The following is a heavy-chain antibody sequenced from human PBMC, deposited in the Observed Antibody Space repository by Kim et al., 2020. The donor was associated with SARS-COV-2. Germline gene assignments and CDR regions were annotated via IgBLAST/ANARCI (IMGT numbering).Heavy chain of an antibody. CDR2: ISGSGGST. CDR3: AKDPFYGFWSGYFFDY. J-gene: IGHJ4*02. Sequence: GGSLRLSCAASGFTFSNYAVSWVRQTPGKGLEWVSTISGSGGSTYEADSVKSRFTISRDNSNNTQYLQMSRLRAEDTAVYFSAKDPFYGFWSGYFFDYWGQGTLLTVSS. V-gene: IGHV3-23*01. D-gene: IGHD3-3*01. CDR1: GFTFSNYA.